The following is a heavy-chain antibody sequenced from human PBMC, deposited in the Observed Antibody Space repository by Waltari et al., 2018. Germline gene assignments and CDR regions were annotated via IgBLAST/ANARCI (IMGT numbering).Heavy chain of an antibody. CDR3: ARDRQGASASSPEITH. D-gene: IGHD3-10*01. J-gene: IGHJ4*02. V-gene: IGHV3-30-3*01. CDR2: ISSAGGTK. CDR1: GFTFINYA. Sequence: QVHLVESGGGVGQPGMSLSLSCTASGFTFINYAMHWVRQAPGKGREWLTVISSAGGTKYYADSVGGRFTVSRDKSTNTLHLQMTNLTPEDAAVYYCARDRQGASASSPEITHWGQGTLVTVSS.